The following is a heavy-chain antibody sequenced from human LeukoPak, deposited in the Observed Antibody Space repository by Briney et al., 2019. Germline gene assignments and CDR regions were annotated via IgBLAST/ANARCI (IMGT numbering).Heavy chain of an antibody. J-gene: IGHJ4*02. V-gene: IGHV3-21*01. D-gene: IGHD1-1*01. CDR3: ASGVSTTSIDY. CDR2: ISSSGSYI. CDR1: AFTFSSYS. Sequence: GGSLRLSCAASAFTFSSYSMNWVRQAPGKGLEWVSSISSSGSYIYYADSVKGRFTISRDNAKNSPYLQMNSLRAEDTAVYYCASGVSTTSIDYWGQGTLVTVSS.